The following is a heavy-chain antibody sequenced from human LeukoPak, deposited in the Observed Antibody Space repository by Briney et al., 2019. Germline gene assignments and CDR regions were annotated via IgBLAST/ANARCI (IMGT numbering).Heavy chain of an antibody. CDR3: AKAGYYGSGSPLGLDAFDI. CDR2: ISVSGGST. V-gene: IGHV3-23*01. D-gene: IGHD3-10*01. Sequence: GGSLRLSCAASGFTFSSYAMNWVRQAPGKGLEWISVISVSGGSTYYTDSVKGRFTISRDNSKNTLYLQMNSLRAEDTAVYYCAKAGYYGSGSPLGLDAFDIWGLGTMVTVSS. J-gene: IGHJ3*02. CDR1: GFTFSSYA.